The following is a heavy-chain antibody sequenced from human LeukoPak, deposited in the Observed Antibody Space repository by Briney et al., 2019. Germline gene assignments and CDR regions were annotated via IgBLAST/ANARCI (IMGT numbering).Heavy chain of an antibody. CDR3: AKGTVLLWFGELSGPEYFQH. CDR1: GFTFSSYS. CDR2: ISSSSTI. J-gene: IGHJ1*01. Sequence: GGSLRLSCAASGFTFSSYSMNWVRQAPGKGLEWVSYISSSSTIYYADSVKGRFTISRDNAKNSLYLQMNSLRAEDTAVYYCAKGTVLLWFGELSGPEYFQHWGQGTLVTVSS. D-gene: IGHD3-10*01. V-gene: IGHV3-48*01.